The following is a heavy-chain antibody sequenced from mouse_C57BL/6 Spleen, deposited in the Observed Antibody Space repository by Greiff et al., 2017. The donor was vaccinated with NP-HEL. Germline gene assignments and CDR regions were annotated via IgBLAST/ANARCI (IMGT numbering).Heavy chain of an antibody. D-gene: IGHD2-4*01. CDR2: IYPGSGST. CDR1: GYTFTSYW. J-gene: IGHJ3*01. CDR3: ARGRYDYDFTFAY. V-gene: IGHV1-55*01. Sequence: QVQLQQPGAELVKPGASVKMSCKASGYTFTSYWITWVKQRPGQGLEWIGDIYPGSGSTNYNEKFKSKATLTVDTSSSTAYMQLSSLTSEDSAVYYCARGRYDYDFTFAYWGQGTLVTVSA.